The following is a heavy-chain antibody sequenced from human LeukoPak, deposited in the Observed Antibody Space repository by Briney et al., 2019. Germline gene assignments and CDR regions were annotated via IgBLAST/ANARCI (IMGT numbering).Heavy chain of an antibody. CDR1: GFTFSSYA. J-gene: IGHJ4*02. CDR3: ATQSAGLFDY. V-gene: IGHV3-23*01. CDR2: VSGSGTST. Sequence: PGGSLRLSCAASGFTFSSYAMSWVRQAPGKGLEWVSSVSGSGTSTHYADSVKGRFTISRDNSKNTLYLQMNSLRAEDTAVYYCATQSAGLFDYWGQGTLVTVSS.